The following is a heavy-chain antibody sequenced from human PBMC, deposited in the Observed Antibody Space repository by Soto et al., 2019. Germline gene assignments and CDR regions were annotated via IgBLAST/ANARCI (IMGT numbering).Heavy chain of an antibody. V-gene: IGHV1-69*13. CDR1: GGTFSSYA. D-gene: IGHD3-16*02. Sequence: SVKVSCKASGGTFSSYAISWVQQAPGQGLEWMGGIIPIFGTANYAQKFQGRVTITADESTSTAYMELSSLRSEDTAVYYCARDPTHDYVWGSYRYGAFDIWGQGTMVTVS. CDR3: ARDPTHDYVWGSYRYGAFDI. J-gene: IGHJ3*02. CDR2: IIPIFGTA.